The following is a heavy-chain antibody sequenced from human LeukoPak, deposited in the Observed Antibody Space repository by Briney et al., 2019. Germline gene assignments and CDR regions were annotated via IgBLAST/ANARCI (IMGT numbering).Heavy chain of an antibody. J-gene: IGHJ1*01. V-gene: IGHV4-39*01. CDR2: VYYRGTT. D-gene: IGHD3-3*02. CDR1: GRSISSNSYY. CDR3: SIFGASRGRDTIYFLH. Sequence: SGTLSLTCTVSGRSISSNSYYWGWIRQPPGKVLEWIGSVYYRGTTYYSPSLKSRVTISIDTSKNQFSLNLNSVTAPDTAVYYCSIFGASRGRDTIYFLHWGQGTLVTVSS.